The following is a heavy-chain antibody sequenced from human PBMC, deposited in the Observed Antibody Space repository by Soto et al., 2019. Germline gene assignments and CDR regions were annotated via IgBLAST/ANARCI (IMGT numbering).Heavy chain of an antibody. CDR3: AKGSGRITIFGVVMDLDY. CDR1: GFTFSSYA. D-gene: IGHD3-3*01. Sequence: VQLLESGGGLVQPGGSLRLSCAASGFTFSSYAMSWVRQAPGKGLEWVSAISGSGGSTYYADSVKGRFTISRDNSKNTLYLQMNSLRAEDTAVYYCAKGSGRITIFGVVMDLDYWGQGTLVTVSS. CDR2: ISGSGGST. V-gene: IGHV3-23*01. J-gene: IGHJ4*02.